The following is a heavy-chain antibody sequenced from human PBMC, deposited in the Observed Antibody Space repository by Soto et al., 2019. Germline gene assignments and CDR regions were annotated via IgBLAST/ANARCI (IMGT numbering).Heavy chain of an antibody. D-gene: IGHD2-21*02. J-gene: IGHJ4*02. V-gene: IGHV3-48*04. CDR3: ARDPGIVVVTASVDY. CDR1: GFTFSSYT. Sequence: PGGSLRLSCAASGFTFSSYTMNWVRQAPGKGLEWVSYISSSGSTIYYADSVKGRFTISRDNAKNSLYLQMNSLRAEDTAVNYCARDPGIVVVTASVDYWGQGTLVTVSS. CDR2: ISSSGSTI.